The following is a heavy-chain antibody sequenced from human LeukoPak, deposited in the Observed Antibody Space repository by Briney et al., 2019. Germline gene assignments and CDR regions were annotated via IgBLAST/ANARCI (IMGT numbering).Heavy chain of an antibody. Sequence: GGSLRLSCAASGFTFSSYSMNWVRQAPGKGLEWVSYISSSSSTIYYADSVKGRFTISRDNAKNSLYLQMSSLRDEDTAVYYCARDLLDGSYYLDYWGQGTLVTVSS. D-gene: IGHD1-26*01. CDR3: ARDLLDGSYYLDY. J-gene: IGHJ4*02. CDR1: GFTFSSYS. CDR2: ISSSSSTI. V-gene: IGHV3-48*02.